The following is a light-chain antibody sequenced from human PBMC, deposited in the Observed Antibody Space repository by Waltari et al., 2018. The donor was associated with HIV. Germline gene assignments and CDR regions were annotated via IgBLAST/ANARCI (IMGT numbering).Light chain of an antibody. V-gene: IGLV5-45*02. CDR3: MTWSNGTWV. Sequence: QAVVTQPSSLPASPGASASRTCTLRSGISVDSYRISWYKKRPGSPPQFLLRYNSDSSNYPGSAVPSLFYGASDESSNVGILLISGRQSEDEAHYYCMTWSNGTWVFGCGPRLPVL. CDR1: SGISVDSYR. J-gene: IGLJ3*02. CDR2: YNSDSSN.